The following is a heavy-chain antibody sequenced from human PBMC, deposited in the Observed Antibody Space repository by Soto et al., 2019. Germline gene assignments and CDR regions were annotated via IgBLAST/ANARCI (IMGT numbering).Heavy chain of an antibody. CDR3: TRSSGSYRYFDL. V-gene: IGHV3-72*01. CDR1: GFTFSDHY. J-gene: IGHJ2*01. D-gene: IGHD1-26*01. CDR2: TRNRANSYTT. Sequence: EVQLVESGGGLVQPGGCLRLSCAASGFTFSDHYMDWVRQAPGKGLAWVARTRNRANSYTTEYAASVKGRFTISRDNSKDSLYLQMNSLETEDTAVYYCTRSSGSYRYFDLWGRGTLVTVSS.